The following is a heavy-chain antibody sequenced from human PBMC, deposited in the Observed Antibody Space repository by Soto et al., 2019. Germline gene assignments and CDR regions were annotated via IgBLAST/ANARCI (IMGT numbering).Heavy chain of an antibody. CDR1: GFTFSNFW. D-gene: IGHD2-2*02. J-gene: IGHJ4*01. CDR3: ARVTCSGTCCYRDY. CDR2: IKQDGRET. V-gene: IGHV3-7*03. Sequence: QPGGSLRLSCAASGFTFSNFWMSWVRQAPGKGPERVANIKQDGRETYYVDSVKGRFTISRDNAKSSLFLQMSGLRDEDTAVYFCARVTCSGTCCYRDYWGQGSLVTVSS.